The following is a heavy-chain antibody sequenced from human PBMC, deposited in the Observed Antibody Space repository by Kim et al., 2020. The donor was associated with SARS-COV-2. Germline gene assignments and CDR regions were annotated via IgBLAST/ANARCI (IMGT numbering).Heavy chain of an antibody. J-gene: IGHJ5*01. D-gene: IGHD4-17*01. Sequence: GGSLRLSCAASGFTFSRYAMSWVRQAPGKGLEWVSAISGSGVSTYSADSVKGRFTISRDNSKTTLYLQMNSLRAEDTAVYYCAKDSGNDYGDQLDSWGQGTLVTVSS. V-gene: IGHV3-23*01. CDR1: GFTFSRYA. CDR2: ISGSGVST. CDR3: AKDSGNDYGDQLDS.